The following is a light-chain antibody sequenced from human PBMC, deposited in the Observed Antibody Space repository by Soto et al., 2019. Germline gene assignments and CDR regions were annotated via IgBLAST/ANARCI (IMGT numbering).Light chain of an antibody. CDR2: DAS. V-gene: IGKV1-5*01. Sequence: QMTQSPSTLSASGGDRATLTCRASQSISSWLAWYQQKPGKAPKLLIYDASSLESGVPSRFSGSGSGTEFTLTISSLQPDDFATYYCQQYIRYPWTFGQGTKVDIK. CDR3: QQYIRYPWT. J-gene: IGKJ1*01. CDR1: QSISSW.